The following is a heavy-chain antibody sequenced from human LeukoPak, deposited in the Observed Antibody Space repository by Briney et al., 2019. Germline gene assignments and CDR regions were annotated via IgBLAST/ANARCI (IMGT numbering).Heavy chain of an antibody. V-gene: IGHV3-30*02. Sequence: PGGSLRLSCAASGFTFSSYGIHWVRQAPGKGLEWVAFIRYDGSNKYHADSVKGRFTISRDNSKNTVYLQMNSLRAEDTAVYYCARGGDSSGYRWLDPWGQGTLVTVSS. D-gene: IGHD3-22*01. CDR3: ARGGDSSGYRWLDP. CDR2: IRYDGSNK. CDR1: GFTFSSYG. J-gene: IGHJ5*02.